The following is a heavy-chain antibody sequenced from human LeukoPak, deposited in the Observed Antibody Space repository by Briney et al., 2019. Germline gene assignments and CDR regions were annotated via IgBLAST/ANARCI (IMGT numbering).Heavy chain of an antibody. Sequence: GGSLRLSCAVSGFTFSIYAMNWVRQAPGKGLEWVSAIVGDGGSTYYADSVKGRFTISRDNSNNTLYLQMNNLRAEDTAVYYCAKTHSSSWHPLDFWGQGTLVTASS. CDR3: AKTHSSSWHPLDF. V-gene: IGHV3-23*01. CDR2: IVGDGGST. CDR1: GFTFSIYA. J-gene: IGHJ4*02. D-gene: IGHD6-13*01.